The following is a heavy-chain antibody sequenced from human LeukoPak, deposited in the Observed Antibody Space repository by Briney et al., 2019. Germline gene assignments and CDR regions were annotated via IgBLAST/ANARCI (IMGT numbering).Heavy chain of an antibody. CDR2: IIPIFGTA. V-gene: IGHV1-69*01. CDR1: GGTFSSYA. Sequence: SVKVSCKASGGTFSSYAISWVRQAPGQGLEWMGGIIPIFGTANYAQKFQGRVTITADESTSTAYMELSSLRSEDTAVYYCARERTRRSYSRYYFDYWGQGTLVTVSS. CDR3: ARERTRRSYSRYYFDY. J-gene: IGHJ4*02. D-gene: IGHD1-26*01.